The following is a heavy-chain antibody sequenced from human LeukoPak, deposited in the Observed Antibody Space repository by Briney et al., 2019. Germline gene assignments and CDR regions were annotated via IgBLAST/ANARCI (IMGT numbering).Heavy chain of an antibody. D-gene: IGHD1-20*01. J-gene: IGHJ4*02. CDR1: GGTFSSYA. V-gene: IGHV3-30-3*01. CDR3: ARFSGYNWNDPFDY. Sequence: SCKASGGTFSSYAMHWVRQAPGKGLEWVAVISYDGSNKYYADSVKGRFTISRDNSKNTLYLQMNSLRAEDTAVYYCARFSGYNWNDPFDYWGQGTLVTVSS. CDR2: ISYDGSNK.